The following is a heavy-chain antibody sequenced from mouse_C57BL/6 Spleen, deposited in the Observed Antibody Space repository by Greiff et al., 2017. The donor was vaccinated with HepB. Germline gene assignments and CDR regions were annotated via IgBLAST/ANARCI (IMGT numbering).Heavy chain of an antibody. J-gene: IGHJ4*01. CDR1: GYTFTSYW. CDR3: ARKKNSNYDAMDY. V-gene: IGHV1-64*01. Sequence: QVQLQQPGAELVKPGASVKLSCKASGYTFTSYWMHWVKQRPGQGLEWIGMIYPNSGSTNYNEKFKSKATLTVDKSSSTAYMQLSSLTSEDSAVYYCARKKNSNYDAMDYWGQGTSVTVSS. D-gene: IGHD2-5*01. CDR2: IYPNSGST.